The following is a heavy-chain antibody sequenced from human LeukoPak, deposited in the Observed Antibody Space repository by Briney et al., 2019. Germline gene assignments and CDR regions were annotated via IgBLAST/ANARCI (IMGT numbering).Heavy chain of an antibody. CDR2: IYTSGST. D-gene: IGHD6-13*01. J-gene: IGHJ5*02. Sequence: SETLSLTCTVSGGSISSGSYYWSWIRQPAGKGLEWIGRIYTSGSTNYNPSLKSRVTISVDASKNQFSLKLTSVTAADTAVYYCVAAIAAAGSGWFDPWGQGTLVTVSS. CDR3: VAAIAAAGSGWFDP. CDR1: GGSISSGSYY. V-gene: IGHV4-61*02.